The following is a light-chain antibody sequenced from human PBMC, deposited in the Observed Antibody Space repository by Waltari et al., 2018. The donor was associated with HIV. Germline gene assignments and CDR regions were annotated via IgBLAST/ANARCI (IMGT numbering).Light chain of an antibody. Sequence: QAGLTQPPSVSKGLRQTATLTCTGNSNNVGNQGAAWLQQHQGHPPKLLSYRNNNRPSGISERFSASRSGNTASLTITGLQPEDEADDYCAAWDVNLRRLYLFGTGTKV. J-gene: IGLJ1*01. CDR1: SNNVGNQG. V-gene: IGLV10-54*04. CDR3: AAWDVNLRRLYL. CDR2: RNN.